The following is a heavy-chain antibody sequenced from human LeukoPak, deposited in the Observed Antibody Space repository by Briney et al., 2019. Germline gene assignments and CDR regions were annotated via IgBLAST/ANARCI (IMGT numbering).Heavy chain of an antibody. CDR2: ISGSGGST. Sequence: GGSLRLSCAASGFTFSSYAMSWVRQAPGKGLEWVSAISGSGGSTYYADSVKGRFTTSRDNSKNTLYLQMNSLRAEDTAVYYCAKIPDYGDPRCGFDYWGQGTLVTVSS. CDR1: GFTFSSYA. D-gene: IGHD4-17*01. CDR3: AKIPDYGDPRCGFDY. V-gene: IGHV3-23*01. J-gene: IGHJ4*02.